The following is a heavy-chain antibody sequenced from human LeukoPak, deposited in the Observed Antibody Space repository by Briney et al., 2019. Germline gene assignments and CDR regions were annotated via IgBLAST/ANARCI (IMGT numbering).Heavy chain of an antibody. J-gene: IGHJ4*02. Sequence: SETLSLTCTVSGGSVSSDNYYWTWIRQPPGKGLEWFGYISYSGRAAYNPSLKSRVTMSIDTSKNQFSLKLSSVTAADTAVYYCARDFCSSSSCHFDYWGQGTLVTVSS. CDR1: GGSVSSDNYY. CDR3: ARDFCSSSSCHFDY. CDR2: ISYSGRA. D-gene: IGHD2-2*01. V-gene: IGHV4-61*01.